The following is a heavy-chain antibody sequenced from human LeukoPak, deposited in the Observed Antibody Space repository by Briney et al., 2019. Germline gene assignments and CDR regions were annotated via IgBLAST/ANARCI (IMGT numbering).Heavy chain of an antibody. J-gene: IGHJ5*02. CDR1: GGSFSGYY. CDR2: INHSGST. V-gene: IGHV4-34*01. Sequence: SETLSLTCAVYGGSFSGYYWSWIRQPPGKGLEWIGEINHSGSTYYNPSLKSRVTISLDSSNNRFSLKLSSVTAADTAVYYCAKDLGWELSHGFDPWGQGTLVTVSS. CDR3: AKDLGWELSHGFDP. D-gene: IGHD1-26*01.